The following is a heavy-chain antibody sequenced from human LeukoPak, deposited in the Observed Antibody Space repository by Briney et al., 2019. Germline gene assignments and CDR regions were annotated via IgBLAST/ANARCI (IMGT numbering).Heavy chain of an antibody. CDR3: ARYQLPEYYFDY. J-gene: IGHJ4*02. V-gene: IGHV1-69*05. D-gene: IGHD2-2*01. CDR2: IIPIFGTA. Sequence: SVKVSCKASGGTFSSYAISWVRQAPGQGLEWMGRIIPIFGTANYAQKFQGRVTITTDESTSTAYMELSSLRSEDTAVYYCARYQLPEYYFDYWGQGTLVTVSS. CDR1: GGTFSSYA.